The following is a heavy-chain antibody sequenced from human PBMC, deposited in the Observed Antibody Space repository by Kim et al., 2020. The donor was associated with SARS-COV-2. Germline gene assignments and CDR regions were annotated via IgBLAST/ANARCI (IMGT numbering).Heavy chain of an antibody. D-gene: IGHD3-10*01. CDR3: ARHYYGSGSNRYFDY. J-gene: IGHJ4*02. CDR2: IYYSGST. Sequence: SETLSLTCTVSGGSISSSSYYWGWIRQPPGKGLEWIGSIYYSGSTYYNPSLKSRVTISVDTSKNQFSLKLSSVTAADTAVYYCARHYYGSGSNRYFDYWGQGTLVTVSS. CDR1: GGSISSSSYY. V-gene: IGHV4-39*01.